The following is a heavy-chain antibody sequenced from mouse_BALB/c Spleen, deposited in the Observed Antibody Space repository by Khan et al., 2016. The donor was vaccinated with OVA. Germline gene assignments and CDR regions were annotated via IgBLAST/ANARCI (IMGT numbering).Heavy chain of an antibody. J-gene: IGHJ1*01. Sequence: EVELVESGGGLVQPGGSLRLSCATSGFTLTDNYMSWVRQPPGKALEWLGFIRNKAKGYTTEYSASVKGRFTISRDNSQSIVYLQMNTLRAEDSATYYCARETVLDTYMYLDVWGAGTTVTVSS. CDR3: ARETVLDTYMYLDV. V-gene: IGHV7-3*02. CDR1: GFTLTDNY. D-gene: IGHD1-1*01. CDR2: IRNKAKGYTT.